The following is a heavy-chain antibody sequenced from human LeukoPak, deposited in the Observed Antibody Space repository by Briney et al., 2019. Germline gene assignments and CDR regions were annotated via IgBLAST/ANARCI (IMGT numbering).Heavy chain of an antibody. CDR3: ARVIGAGGYYSLGFDY. CDR1: GGSISSYY. Sequence: SETLSLTCTVSGGSISSYYWSWIRQPPGKGLDWIGYIYYSGSTNYNPSLKSRVTISVDTSKNQFSLKLSSVTAADTAVYYCARVIGAGGYYSLGFDYWGQGTLVTVSS. J-gene: IGHJ4*02. D-gene: IGHD3-10*01. V-gene: IGHV4-59*01. CDR2: IYYSGST.